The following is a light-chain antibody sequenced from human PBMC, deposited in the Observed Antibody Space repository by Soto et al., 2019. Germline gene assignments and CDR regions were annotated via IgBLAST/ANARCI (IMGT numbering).Light chain of an antibody. CDR2: WAS. CDR3: QQYYSTPRT. V-gene: IGKV4-1*01. CDR1: QSVLYSSNNKIY. Sequence: DIVMTQSPDSLAVSLGERATMNCKSSQSVLYSSNNKIYLAWYQQKPGQPPKLLIYWASTRESGVPDRFSGSGSGTDFTLTISSLQAEDVAVYYCQQYYSTPRTFGQGTKLEIK. J-gene: IGKJ2*02.